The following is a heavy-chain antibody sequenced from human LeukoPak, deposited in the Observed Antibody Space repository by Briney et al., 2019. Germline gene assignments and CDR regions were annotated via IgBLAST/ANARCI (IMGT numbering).Heavy chain of an antibody. Sequence: GGSLRLSCAASGFTFSSYAMSWVRQAPGKGLEWVSAISGSGGSTYYADSVKGRFTISRDNAKNSLYLQMNSLRAEDTAVYYCARALPRGYCSGGSCYAWDYWGQGTLVTVSS. CDR1: GFTFSSYA. J-gene: IGHJ4*02. CDR2: ISGSGGST. CDR3: ARALPRGYCSGGSCYAWDY. D-gene: IGHD2-15*01. V-gene: IGHV3-23*01.